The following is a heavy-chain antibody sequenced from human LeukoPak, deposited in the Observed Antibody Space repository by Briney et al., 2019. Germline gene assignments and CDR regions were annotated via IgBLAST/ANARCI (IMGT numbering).Heavy chain of an antibody. Sequence: GESLKISCKGSGYSFTSYWIGWVRQMPGKGLEWMGIIYPSDSDTRYSPPFQGQVTISADKSISTAYLQWNSLEASDSAIYYCARRGDSDFRIDWGQGTLVTVSS. CDR1: GYSFTSYW. J-gene: IGHJ4*02. CDR3: ARRGDSDFRID. V-gene: IGHV5-51*01. D-gene: IGHD2-21*02. CDR2: IYPSDSDT.